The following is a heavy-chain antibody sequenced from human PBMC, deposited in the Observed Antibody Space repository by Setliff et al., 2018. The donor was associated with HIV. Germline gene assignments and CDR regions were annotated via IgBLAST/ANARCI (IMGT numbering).Heavy chain of an antibody. D-gene: IGHD2-2*01. CDR2: INTKTGNP. CDR1: GYTFTSYA. Sequence: VASVKVSCKASGYTFTSYAMNWVRQAPGQGLEWMGWINTKTGNPTYAQGFTGRFVLSLDTSVSTAYLQISSLKAEDTAVYYCARGNVVAPAAMPGDIWGQGTMVTVSS. CDR3: ARGNVVAPAAMPGDI. V-gene: IGHV7-4-1*02. J-gene: IGHJ3*02.